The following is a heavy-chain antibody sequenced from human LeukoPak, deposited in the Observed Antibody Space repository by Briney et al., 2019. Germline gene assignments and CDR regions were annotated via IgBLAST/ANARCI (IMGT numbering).Heavy chain of an antibody. CDR1: GFTFSSYG. CDR2: ISGSGGST. CDR3: AKSKEDCCGSFDP. J-gene: IGHJ5*02. V-gene: IGHV3-23*01. D-gene: IGHD2-15*01. Sequence: GGSLRLSCAASGFTFSSYGMSWVRQAPGKGLEWVSAISGSGGSTYYADSVKGRFTISRDNSKNTLWLQMNSLKGEDTAVYYCAKSKEDCCGSFDPWGQGTLVTVSS.